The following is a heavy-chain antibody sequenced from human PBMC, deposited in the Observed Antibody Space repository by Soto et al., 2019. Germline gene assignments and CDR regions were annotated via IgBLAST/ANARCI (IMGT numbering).Heavy chain of an antibody. CDR2: IIPMFGTP. D-gene: IGHD3-10*01. CDR1: GGTFRNYA. J-gene: IGHJ4*02. CDR3: ARGTPTEF. V-gene: IGHV1-69*06. Sequence: SVKVSCKAPGGTFRNYAIDWVRQAPGQGFEWLGGIIPMFGTPYYAQKFQDRVTITADISTTTAYMELSSLISDDTAVYYCARGTPTEFWGQGSMVTVSS.